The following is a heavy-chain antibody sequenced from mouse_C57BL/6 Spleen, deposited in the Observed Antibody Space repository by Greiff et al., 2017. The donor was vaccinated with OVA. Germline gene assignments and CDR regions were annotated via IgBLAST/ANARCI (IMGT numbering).Heavy chain of an antibody. Sequence: VQLQQSGAELVRPGSSVKMSCKTSGYTFTSYGINWVKQRPGQGLEWIGYIYIGNGYTAYNEKFKGKATLTSDTSSSTAYMQLSSLTSEDSAIYFCARKQVLLGHFDYWGQGTTLTVSS. CDR2: IYIGNGYT. CDR3: ARKQVLLGHFDY. CDR1: GYTFTSYG. V-gene: IGHV1-58*01. D-gene: IGHD4-1*01. J-gene: IGHJ2*01.